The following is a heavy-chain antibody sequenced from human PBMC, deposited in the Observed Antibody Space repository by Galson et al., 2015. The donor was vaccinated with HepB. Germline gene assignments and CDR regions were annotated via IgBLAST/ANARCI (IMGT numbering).Heavy chain of an antibody. V-gene: IGHV3-66*01. J-gene: IGHJ4*02. CDR1: GFTVSSNY. CDR3: ARGEYSYYFDY. Sequence: SLRLSCAASGFTVSSNYMSWVRQAPGKGLEWVSMVYSGGTTYYADSVKVRFTISRDNSKNTLFLHLSNLRAEDTAVYYCARGEYSYYFDYWGRGTLVTVSS. D-gene: IGHD6-6*01. CDR2: VYSGGTT.